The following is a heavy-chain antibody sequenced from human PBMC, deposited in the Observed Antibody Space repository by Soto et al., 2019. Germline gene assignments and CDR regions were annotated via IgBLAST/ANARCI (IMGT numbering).Heavy chain of an antibody. CDR2: IYSTGST. CDR3: AGITTFGVVNYGLDV. CDR1: GVSVSGGVSY. Sequence: SETLSLTCTVSGVSVSGGVSYWGWFRQHSGKGLEWMGYIYSTGSTYYNPSLQSRVSISSDTSQNQSSLKLLSVTAADTAVYYCAGITTFGVVNYGLDVWGQGTKVTVS. D-gene: IGHD3-3*01. V-gene: IGHV4-31*03. J-gene: IGHJ6*02.